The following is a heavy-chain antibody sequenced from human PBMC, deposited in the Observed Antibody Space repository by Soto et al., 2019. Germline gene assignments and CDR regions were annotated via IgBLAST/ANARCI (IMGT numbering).Heavy chain of an antibody. V-gene: IGHV3-30-3*01. CDR3: ARGGPIVERHFDY. J-gene: IGHJ4*02. D-gene: IGHD1-1*01. Sequence: GGSLRLSCAASGFTFSSYAMHWVRQAPGKGLEWVAVISYDGSNKYYADSVKGRFTISRDNSKNTLYLQMNSLRAEDTAVYYCARGGPIVERHFDYWGQGTLVTVSS. CDR2: ISYDGSNK. CDR1: GFTFSSYA.